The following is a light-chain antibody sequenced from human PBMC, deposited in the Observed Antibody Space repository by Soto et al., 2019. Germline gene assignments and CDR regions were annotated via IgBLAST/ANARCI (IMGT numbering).Light chain of an antibody. J-gene: IGKJ2*01. CDR1: QSLVHSNGYNY. CDR2: LGS. CDR3: MQALQAPPHT. Sequence: DIVMTQSPLSLPVTPGEPASISCRSSQSLVHSNGYNYLDWYLQKPGQSPQLLIYLGSNRASGVPDRFSGSGSGTDFTLKISRVEAEDVGVYYCMQALQAPPHTFGQGTKLEIK. V-gene: IGKV2-28*01.